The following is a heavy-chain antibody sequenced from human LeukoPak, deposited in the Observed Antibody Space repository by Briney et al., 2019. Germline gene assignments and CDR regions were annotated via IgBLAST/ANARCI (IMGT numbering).Heavy chain of an antibody. J-gene: IGHJ4*02. CDR1: GFTFSSYW. D-gene: IGHD3-10*01. CDR2: IKQDGSEK. V-gene: IGHV3-7*01. CDR3: ARDYAWFGEFQPSFDY. Sequence: GGSLRLSCAASGFTFSSYWMSWVRQAPGKGLEWVANIKQDGSEKYYVDSVKGRFTISRDNAKNSLYLLVNSLRAEDTAVYYCARDYAWFGEFQPSFDYWGQGTLVTVSS.